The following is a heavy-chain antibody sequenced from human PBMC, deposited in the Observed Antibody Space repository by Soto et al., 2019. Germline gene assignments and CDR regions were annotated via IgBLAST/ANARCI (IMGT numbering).Heavy chain of an antibody. CDR1: GGSISNYY. J-gene: IGHJ5*02. CDR2: VYYSGST. Sequence: SETLSITCTVCGGSISNYYWTWVRQPPGKGMEWIGYVYYSGSTNYNPSLESRVTISIDASKNQFSLKMKSVTAADTAVYYCVRDYLLTGFDPWGQGALVTVSS. D-gene: IGHD3-9*01. V-gene: IGHV4-59*01. CDR3: VRDYLLTGFDP.